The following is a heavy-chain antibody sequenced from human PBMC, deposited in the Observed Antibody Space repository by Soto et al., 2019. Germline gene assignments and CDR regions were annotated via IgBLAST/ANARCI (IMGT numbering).Heavy chain of an antibody. CDR3: AIYKLYYYDSSGYLIELDY. D-gene: IGHD3-22*01. CDR1: GGSFTGYY. CDR2: IDPSDSYT. J-gene: IGHJ4*01. V-gene: IGHV5-10-1*01. Sequence: GEALNISCAVSGGSFTGYYCSWVRQLPGKGLEWMGRIDPSDSYTNYSPSFQGHVTISADKSISTAYLQWRTLKASDTGMDYCAIYKLYYYDSSGYLIELDYWGPGNLVTLSS.